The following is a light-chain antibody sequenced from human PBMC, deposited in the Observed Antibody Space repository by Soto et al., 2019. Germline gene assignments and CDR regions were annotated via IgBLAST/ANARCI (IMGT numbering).Light chain of an antibody. CDR3: SSYTSSSTYV. CDR1: SSDVGGYNY. CDR2: EIS. J-gene: IGLJ1*01. Sequence: QSALTHPASVSGSPGQSITISCTGTSSDVGGYNYVSWYQQHPGNAPKVMIYEISNRPSGVSNRFSSSKSGNTASLTISGLQAEDEADYYCSSYTSSSTYVFGTGTKVTVL. V-gene: IGLV2-14*01.